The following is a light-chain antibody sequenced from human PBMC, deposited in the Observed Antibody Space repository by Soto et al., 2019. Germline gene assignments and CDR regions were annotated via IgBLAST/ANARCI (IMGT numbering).Light chain of an antibody. CDR3: QQSYSTPYT. Sequence: DIQMTQSPSSLSASVGDRVTITCRASQSISSYLNWYQQKPGKAPTLLIYAASSLQGGVPSRFSGSGSGTDFTLTISSLQPEDFATYYCQQSYSTPYTFGQGTKLEIK. V-gene: IGKV1-39*01. J-gene: IGKJ2*01. CDR2: AAS. CDR1: QSISSY.